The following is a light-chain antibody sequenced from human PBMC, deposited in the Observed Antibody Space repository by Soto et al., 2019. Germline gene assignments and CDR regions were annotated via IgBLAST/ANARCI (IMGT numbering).Light chain of an antibody. CDR3: SSYTSTNKGV. Sequence: QSVLTQPASVSGSPGQSITISCTGTTSDLGGYNYVSWYQQYPGKAPKLMIYDVSNRPSGVSNRFSGSKSGNTASLTISGLQAEDEADYYCSSYTSTNKGVFGGGTKLTVL. CDR2: DVS. J-gene: IGLJ2*01. CDR1: TSDLGGYNY. V-gene: IGLV2-14*03.